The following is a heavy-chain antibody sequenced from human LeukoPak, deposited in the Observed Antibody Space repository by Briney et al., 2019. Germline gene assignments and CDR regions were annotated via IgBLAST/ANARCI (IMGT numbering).Heavy chain of an antibody. J-gene: IGHJ4*02. CDR3: AREAYDSSAYYFDY. Sequence: GGCLRLSCAASGFTFSNYAMHWVRQAPGKGLEWVALISYDGINKYYADSVKGRFTISRDNSKNTLYLLMHSLRPEDTAVYYCAREAYDSSAYYFDYWGQGALVTVSS. CDR1: GFTFSNYA. V-gene: IGHV3-30-3*01. D-gene: IGHD3-22*01. CDR2: ISYDGINK.